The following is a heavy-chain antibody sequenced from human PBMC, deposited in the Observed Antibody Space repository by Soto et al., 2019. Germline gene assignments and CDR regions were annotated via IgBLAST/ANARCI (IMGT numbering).Heavy chain of an antibody. CDR1: GFAFNKFG. CDR3: AKGGEVGGVLGDH. V-gene: IGHV3-30*18. Sequence: QVQLVESGGGVVQPGTSLRLSCEASGFAFNKFGMHWVRQAPGTGLEWVAFISYDGSYQYYADSVQGRLTITRDNSMNTLNMQLNSLRREDTAVYYCAKGGEVGGVLGDHWGQGTLVTVSS. J-gene: IGHJ4*02. D-gene: IGHD1-26*01. CDR2: ISYDGSYQ.